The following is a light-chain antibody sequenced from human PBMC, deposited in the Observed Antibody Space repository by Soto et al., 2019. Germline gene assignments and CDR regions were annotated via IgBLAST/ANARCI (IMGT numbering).Light chain of an antibody. CDR2: NKD. CDR1: SSNIGSKS. CDR3: ATWDDSLNGWV. Sequence: QAVVTQPPSASGTPGQRVTISCSGSSSNIGSKSVNWYQQVPGTAPKLLIYNKDQRPSGVPDRFSGSKSCTSASLAISGLQSEDEADYYCATWDDSLNGWVFGGGTKLTVL. V-gene: IGLV1-44*01. J-gene: IGLJ3*02.